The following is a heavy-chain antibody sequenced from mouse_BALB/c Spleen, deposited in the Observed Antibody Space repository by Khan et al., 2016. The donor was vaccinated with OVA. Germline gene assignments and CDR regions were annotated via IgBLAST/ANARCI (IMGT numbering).Heavy chain of an antibody. D-gene: IGHD1-2*01. CDR3: ARRNYFGYTFAY. CDR1: GYTFTDYY. V-gene: IGHV1-77*01. CDR2: ISPGSGDT. Sequence: QVQLQQSGAELARPGASVKLSCKASGYTFTDYYINWVKQRTGQGLEWIGEISPGSGDTYYNEKFKGKDTPTAEKSSSTVYMQLSSLTAEASAVYFCARRNYFGYTFAYWGQGTLVTVSA. J-gene: IGHJ3*01.